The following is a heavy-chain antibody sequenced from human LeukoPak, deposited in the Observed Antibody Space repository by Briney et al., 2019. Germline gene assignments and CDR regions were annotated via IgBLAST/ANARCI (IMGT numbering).Heavy chain of an antibody. CDR1: GFTFSSYS. D-gene: IGHD2-15*01. CDR2: ISSSSYI. J-gene: IGHJ3*02. CDR3: ARDGRMDAFDI. V-gene: IGHV3-21*01. Sequence: GGSLRLSCAASGFTFSSYSMNWVRQAPGKGLEWVSSISSSSYIYYADSVKGRFTISRDNAKNSLYLQMNSLRAEDTAVYYCARDGRMDAFDIWGQGTMVTVSS.